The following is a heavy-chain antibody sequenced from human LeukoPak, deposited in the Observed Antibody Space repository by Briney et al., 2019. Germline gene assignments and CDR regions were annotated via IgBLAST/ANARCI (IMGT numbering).Heavy chain of an antibody. J-gene: IGHJ6*03. D-gene: IGHD6-13*01. V-gene: IGHV3-23*01. CDR3: AKDKGIAAAPLDYMDV. CDR2: SSGSGGST. CDR1: GFTFSSYA. Sequence: GGSLRLSCAASGFTFSSYAMSWVRQAPGKGLEWVSTSSGSGGSTYHADSVKGRFTISRDNSKNTLYLQMNSLRAEDTAVYYCAKDKGIAAAPLDYMDVWGKGTTVTVSS.